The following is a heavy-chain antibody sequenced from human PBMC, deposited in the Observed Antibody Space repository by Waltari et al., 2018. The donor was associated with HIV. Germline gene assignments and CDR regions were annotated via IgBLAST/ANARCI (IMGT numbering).Heavy chain of an antibody. D-gene: IGHD1-26*01. J-gene: IGHJ4*02. CDR1: GYTLTELS. V-gene: IGHV1-24*01. Sequence: QVQLVQSGAEVKKPGASVKVSCKVSGYTLTELSMHWVRQAPGKGLEWMGGFDPEDGETSYEQKFQGRVTMTEDTSTDTAYMELSSLRSEDTAVYYCATWDSGSYVLAQRNHYWGQGTLVTVSS. CDR2: FDPEDGET. CDR3: ATWDSGSYVLAQRNHY.